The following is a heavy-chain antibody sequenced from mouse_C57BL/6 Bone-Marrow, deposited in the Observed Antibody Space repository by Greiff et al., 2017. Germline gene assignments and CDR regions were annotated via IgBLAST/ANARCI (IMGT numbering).Heavy chain of an antibody. CDR3: ASENDGYYVTFLFAY. Sequence: QVQLQQPGTELVKPGASVKLSCKASGYTFTSYWMHWLKQRPGQGLEWIGNINPSNGGTNYNEKFKSKATLTVDKSSSTAYMQLSSLTSEDSAVYYCASENDGYYVTFLFAYWGQGTLVTVSA. D-gene: IGHD2-3*01. J-gene: IGHJ3*01. CDR1: GYTFTSYW. V-gene: IGHV1-53*01. CDR2: INPSNGGT.